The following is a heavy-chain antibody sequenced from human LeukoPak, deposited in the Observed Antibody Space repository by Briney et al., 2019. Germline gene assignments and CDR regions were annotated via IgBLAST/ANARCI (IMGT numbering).Heavy chain of an antibody. CDR3: ASDGYYDSSGYNPFDY. CDR2: INHSGST. Sequence: SETLSLTCAVYGGSFSGYYWSWIRQPPGKGLEWIGEINHSGSTNYNPSLKSRVTISVDTSKNQFSLKLSSVTAADTAVYYCASDGYYDSSGYNPFDYWGQGTLVTVSS. CDR1: GGSFSGYY. J-gene: IGHJ4*02. V-gene: IGHV4-34*01. D-gene: IGHD3-22*01.